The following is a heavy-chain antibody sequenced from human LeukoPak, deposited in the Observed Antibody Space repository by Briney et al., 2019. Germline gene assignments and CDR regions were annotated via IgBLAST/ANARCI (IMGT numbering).Heavy chain of an antibody. CDR2: IRYDGSNK. Sequence: PGGSLRLSCAASGFTFSSYGIYWVRQAPGKGLQWVAFIRYDGSNKYYADSVKGRFTISRDNSKNTLYLQMNSLRAEDTAVYYCARARISGWYGGDWFDPWGQGTLVTVSS. J-gene: IGHJ5*02. V-gene: IGHV3-30*02. D-gene: IGHD6-19*01. CDR1: GFTFSSYG. CDR3: ARARISGWYGGDWFDP.